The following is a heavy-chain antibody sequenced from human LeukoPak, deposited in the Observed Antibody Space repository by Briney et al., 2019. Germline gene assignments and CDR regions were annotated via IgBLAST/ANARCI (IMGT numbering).Heavy chain of an antibody. CDR1: GDSISSYY. D-gene: IGHD6-13*01. J-gene: IGHJ6*03. V-gene: IGHV4-59*08. CDR3: ARQLAAAGFYYYYYMDV. CDR2: LYFSGST. Sequence: SETLSLTCTVSGDSISSYYWSWIRQPPGKGLEWIGYLYFSGSTSYNPSLKSRVTISVDTSKNQLSLKLSSVTAADTAVYYCARQLAAAGFYYYYYMDVWGKGTTVTVSS.